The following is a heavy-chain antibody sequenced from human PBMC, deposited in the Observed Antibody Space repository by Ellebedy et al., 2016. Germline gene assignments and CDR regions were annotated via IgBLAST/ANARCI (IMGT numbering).Heavy chain of an antibody. V-gene: IGHV3-11*04. Sequence: GGSLRLSXAASGFTFSDYYMSWIRQAPGKGLEWVSYISSSSSTIYYADSVKGRFTISRDNAKNSLYLQMNSLRAEDTAVYYCAPPPYCGGDCFYDYWGQGTLVTVSS. J-gene: IGHJ4*02. CDR3: APPPYCGGDCFYDY. CDR1: GFTFSDYY. D-gene: IGHD2-21*02. CDR2: ISSSSSTI.